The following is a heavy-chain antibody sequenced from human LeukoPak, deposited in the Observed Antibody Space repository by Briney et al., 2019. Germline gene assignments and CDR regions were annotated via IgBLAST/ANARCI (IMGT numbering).Heavy chain of an antibody. CDR2: IYSGGST. J-gene: IGHJ4*02. CDR3: ARVRKSGYVERAIGY. Sequence: GGSLRLSCAASGFTVSSNYMSWVRQAPGKGLEWVSVIYSGGSTYYADSVKGRFTISRDNSKNTLYLQMNSLRAEDTAVYYCARVRKSGYVERAIGYWGQGTLVTVSS. D-gene: IGHD5-12*01. V-gene: IGHV3-53*01. CDR1: GFTVSSNY.